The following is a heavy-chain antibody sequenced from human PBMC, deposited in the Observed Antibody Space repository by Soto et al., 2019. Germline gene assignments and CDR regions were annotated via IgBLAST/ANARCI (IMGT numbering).Heavy chain of an antibody. CDR2: ISAYTGNT. CDR1: GYTFTSYG. CDR3: ARVNLSGYDLAGRHTAMSTVY. D-gene: IGHD5-12*01. J-gene: IGHJ4*02. V-gene: IGHV1-18*01. Sequence: ASVKVSCKASGYTFTSYGISWVRQAPGQGLEWMGWISAYTGNTRYAQNFQGRVTMTTDTSTSTAYMELRSLRSDDTAVYYCARVNLSGYDLAGRHTAMSTVYWGQGTLVTVSS.